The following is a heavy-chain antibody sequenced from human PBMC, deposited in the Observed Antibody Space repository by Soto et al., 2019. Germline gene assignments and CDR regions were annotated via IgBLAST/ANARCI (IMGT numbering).Heavy chain of an antibody. CDR3: ARVEKGWFGELISWFDP. CDR1: GYTFTSYG. J-gene: IGHJ5*02. Sequence: QVQLVQSGAEVKKPGASVKVSCKASGYTFTSYGISWVRQAPGQGLEWMGWISAYNGNTNYAQKLQGRVTMTTDTSTSTAYMELRSLRSDDTAGYYCARVEKGWFGELISWFDPWGQGTLVTVSS. D-gene: IGHD3-10*01. CDR2: ISAYNGNT. V-gene: IGHV1-18*01.